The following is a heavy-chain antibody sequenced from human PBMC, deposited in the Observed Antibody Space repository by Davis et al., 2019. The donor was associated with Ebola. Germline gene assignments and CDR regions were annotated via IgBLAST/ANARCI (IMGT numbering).Heavy chain of an antibody. D-gene: IGHD5-18*01. J-gene: IGHJ4*02. CDR3: VPGTWI. Sequence: GESLKISCAASGFLVSNNYINWVRQTPEKGLERISYISDSGSAAYYTDSVKGRFTISRDNAKNSLYLQMNTLRVEETAIYYCVPGTWIRGQGTLVTVSS. CDR2: ISDSGSAA. CDR1: GFLVSNNY. V-gene: IGHV3-48*03.